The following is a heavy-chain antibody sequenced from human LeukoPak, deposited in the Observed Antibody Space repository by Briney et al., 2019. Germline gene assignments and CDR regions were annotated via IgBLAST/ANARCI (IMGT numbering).Heavy chain of an antibody. V-gene: IGHV3-7*01. D-gene: IGHD2-21*01. CDR2: IKQDGSEK. Sequence: GGSLRLSCAASGFTFSSYWMSWVRQAPGKGLEWVANIKQDGSEKYYVDSVKGRFTISRDNAKNSLYLQMNSLRAEDTAVYYCARVGGDQTLYYYYYMDVWGKGTTVTVSS. CDR3: ARVGGDQTLYYYYYMDV. J-gene: IGHJ6*03. CDR1: GFTFSSYW.